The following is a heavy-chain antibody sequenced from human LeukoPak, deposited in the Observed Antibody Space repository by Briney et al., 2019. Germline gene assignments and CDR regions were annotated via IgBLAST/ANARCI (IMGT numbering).Heavy chain of an antibody. CDR1: GASISSTPSF. D-gene: IGHD6-25*01. CDR3: ARRMPSSGYSYDF. J-gene: IGHJ4*02. V-gene: IGHV4-39*01. CDR2: IYYTGTT. Sequence: SETLSLTCTVSGASISSTPSFWGWIRQPPGKGLEWYGSIYYTGTTYYTPSLKSRITISIDTSNNRFSLRLTSVTGADTALYYCARRMPSSGYSYDFWGLGTLVSVSS.